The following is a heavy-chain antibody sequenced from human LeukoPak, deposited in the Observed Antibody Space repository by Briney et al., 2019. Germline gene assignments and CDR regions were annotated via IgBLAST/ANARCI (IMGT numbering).Heavy chain of an antibody. D-gene: IGHD3-3*01. J-gene: IGHJ6*02. CDR2: IYSAGNT. CDR3: ARELIYDFWSGYYTGYYYYYGMDV. V-gene: IGHV3-66*01. CDR1: GFTFSSNY. Sequence: PGGSLRLSCAASGFTFSSNYMSWARQAPGKGLEWVPVIYSAGNTYYADSVKGRFIISRDNSKNTLYLQMNSLRVEDTAVYYCARELIYDFWSGYYTGYYYYYGMDVWGQGTTVTVSS.